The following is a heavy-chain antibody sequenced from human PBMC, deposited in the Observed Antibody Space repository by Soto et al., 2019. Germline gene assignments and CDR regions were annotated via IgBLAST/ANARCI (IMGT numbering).Heavy chain of an antibody. CDR2: ISTTSSSI. D-gene: IGHD3-3*01. CDR1: GFTFSSYS. Sequence: XGSLRLSCAAAGFTFSSYSMNWVRQAPGKGLDWISYISTTSSSIYYADSVKGRFTISRDNAKNSLFLQMNSLRDEDTAVYYCARKGVAFDYWGQGNLVTVSS. CDR3: ARKGVAFDY. J-gene: IGHJ4*02. V-gene: IGHV3-48*02.